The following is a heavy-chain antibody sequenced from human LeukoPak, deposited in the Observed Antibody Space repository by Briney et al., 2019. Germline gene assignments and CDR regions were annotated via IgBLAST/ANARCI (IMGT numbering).Heavy chain of an antibody. V-gene: IGHV4-34*01. D-gene: IGHD2-2*02. Sequence: PSDTLSLTCAVYGGSFSAYYWTWIRQPPGKGLEWIGEINHSGRNNYNPSLKSRVTISEDTSKNQVSLKLSSVTAADTAVYYCARGPPGYCSDTSCYTGAFDIWGQGTMVTVSS. J-gene: IGHJ3*02. CDR1: GGSFSAYY. CDR3: ARGPPGYCSDTSCYTGAFDI. CDR2: INHSGRN.